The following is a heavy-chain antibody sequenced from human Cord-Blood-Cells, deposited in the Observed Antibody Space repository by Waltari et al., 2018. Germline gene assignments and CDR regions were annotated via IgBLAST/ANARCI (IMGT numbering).Heavy chain of an antibody. CDR3: ARGDPYYDFWSGYYTYYFDY. Sequence: QVQLQQWGAGLLKPSETLSLTCAVYGGSFSGYYWSWIRQPPGKGLEWIGEINHSGSTNYNPSLKSRVTISVDTSKNQFSLKLSSVTAADTAVYYCARGDPYYDFWSGYYTYYFDYWGQGTLVTVSS. V-gene: IGHV4-34*01. CDR2: INHSGST. D-gene: IGHD3-3*01. J-gene: IGHJ4*02. CDR1: GGSFSGYY.